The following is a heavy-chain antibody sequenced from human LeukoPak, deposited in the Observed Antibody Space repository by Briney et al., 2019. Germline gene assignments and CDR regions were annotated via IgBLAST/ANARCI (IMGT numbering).Heavy chain of an antibody. D-gene: IGHD1-26*01. J-gene: IGHJ4*02. Sequence: PGGSLRLSCAASGFTCSSYGMHWVHQAPGKVLEWVAFIRYDGSNKYYADSVKGRFTISRDNSKNTLYLQMSSLRADDTAVYYCGKRLGDGTEPFEYWGQGTLVTVSS. CDR1: GFTCSSYG. CDR3: GKRLGDGTEPFEY. V-gene: IGHV3-30*02. CDR2: IRYDGSNK.